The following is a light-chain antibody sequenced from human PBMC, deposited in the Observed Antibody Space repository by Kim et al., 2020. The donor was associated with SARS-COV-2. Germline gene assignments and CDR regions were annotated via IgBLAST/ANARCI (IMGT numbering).Light chain of an antibody. CDR2: EVT. CDR3: SSFTDSTTVI. CDR1: RSDIGGYDR. V-gene: IGLV2-18*02. J-gene: IGLJ2*01. Sequence: GQSDTSSGTGTRSDIGGYDRVSWYQQSPGTAPKLLIYEVTNRPSGVPDRFSGSKSGSTASLTIAGLQTEDEAHYYCSSFTDSTTVIFGGGTQLTVL.